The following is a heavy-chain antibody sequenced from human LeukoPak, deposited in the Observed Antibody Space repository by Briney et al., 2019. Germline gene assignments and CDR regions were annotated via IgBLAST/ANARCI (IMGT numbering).Heavy chain of an antibody. V-gene: IGHV7-4-1*02. D-gene: IGHD3-22*01. CDR3: ARGPERTRYYDSSGYQIDY. Sequence: ASVKVSCKASGYTFTTYIMNWVRQAPGQGLEWMGWINTNTGNPTYAQSFTGRFVFSLDTSVSTAYLQISSLKAEDTAVYYCARGPERTRYYDSSGYQIDYWGQGTLVTVSS. J-gene: IGHJ4*02. CDR1: GYTFTTYI. CDR2: INTNTGNP.